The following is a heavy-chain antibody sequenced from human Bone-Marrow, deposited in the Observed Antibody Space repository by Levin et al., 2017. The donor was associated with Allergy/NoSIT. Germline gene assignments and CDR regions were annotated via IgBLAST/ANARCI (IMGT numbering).Heavy chain of an antibody. CDR1: GFSFSTYG. V-gene: IGHV3-30*18. J-gene: IGHJ4*02. Sequence: PAGGSLRLSCGASGFSFSTYGMHWVRQAPGKGLEWVALISNDGSSKYYEDSVKGRFTISRDNSKNTLYLQMDSLRAEDTAVYYCAKGCDYSGNWQGRALDYWGQGTLVTVPS. D-gene: IGHD6-13*01. CDR2: ISNDGSSK. CDR3: AKGCDYSGNWQGRALDY.